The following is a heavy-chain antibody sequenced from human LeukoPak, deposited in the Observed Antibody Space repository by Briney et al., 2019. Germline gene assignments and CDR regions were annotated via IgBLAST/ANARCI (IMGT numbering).Heavy chain of an antibody. Sequence: SETLSLTCTVSGGSISSGSYYWSWIRQPAWKGLEWIGRIYTSGSTNYNPSLKSRVTISVDTSKNQFSLKLSSVTAADTAVYYCARERVDTAMVLDFYYYYYMDVWGKGTTVTISS. CDR3: ARERVDTAMVLDFYYYYYMDV. J-gene: IGHJ6*03. D-gene: IGHD5-18*01. CDR1: GGSISSGSYY. CDR2: IYTSGST. V-gene: IGHV4-61*02.